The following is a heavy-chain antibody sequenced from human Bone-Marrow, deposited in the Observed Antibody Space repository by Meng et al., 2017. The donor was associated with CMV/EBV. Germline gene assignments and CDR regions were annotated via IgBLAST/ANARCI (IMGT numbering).Heavy chain of an antibody. CDR1: GYTFTNYD. J-gene: IGHJ4*02. Sequence: ASVKVSCKASGYTFTNYDITCVRQAPGQGLEWMGWISDDSVNTNYAQKFQGRVTMTTDTSTNTAYMEMRNLRYDDTAMYYCARRSLDYWGPGTLVTVSS. V-gene: IGHV1-18*01. CDR2: ISDDSVNT. CDR3: ARRSLDY. D-gene: IGHD3-16*01.